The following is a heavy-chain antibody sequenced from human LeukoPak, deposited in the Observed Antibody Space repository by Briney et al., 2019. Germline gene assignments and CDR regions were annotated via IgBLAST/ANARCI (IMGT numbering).Heavy chain of an antibody. J-gene: IGHJ4*02. D-gene: IGHD2-2*02. Sequence: GGSLRLSCAASGFTFSSYAMSWVRQAPGKGLEWVSAISGSGGSTYYADSVKGRFTISRDNSKNTLYLQMNSLRAEDTAVYYCVKMGAREYQLLYLFLGDVLDYWGQGTLVTVSS. CDR2: ISGSGGST. CDR3: VKMGAREYQLLYLFLGDVLDY. V-gene: IGHV3-23*01. CDR1: GFTFSSYA.